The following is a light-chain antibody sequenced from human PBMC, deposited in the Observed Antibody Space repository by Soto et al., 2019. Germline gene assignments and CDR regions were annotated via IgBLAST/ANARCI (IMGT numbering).Light chain of an antibody. CDR2: DVS. Sequence: DIQMTQSPSTLSASIGDRVTITCRASQSINGRLAWYQQKPGRPPKLLIYDVSFLEIGVPSSFSGSGSGTAFNLTISSLRPDDFATFYCQQYKVSPYTFGQGTRL. CDR3: QQYKVSPYT. CDR1: QSINGR. J-gene: IGKJ2*01. V-gene: IGKV1-5*01.